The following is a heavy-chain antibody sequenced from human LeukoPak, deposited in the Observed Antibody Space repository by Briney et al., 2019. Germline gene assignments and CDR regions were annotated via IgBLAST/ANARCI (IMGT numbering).Heavy chain of an antibody. Sequence: ASVKVSCKASGYTFTSYGISWVRQAPGQGLEWMGWISAYNGNTNYAQKLQGGVTMTTDTSTSTAYMELRSLRSDGTAVYYCARPSPGQGSGWYDYDYWGQGTLVTVSS. V-gene: IGHV1-18*01. CDR2: ISAYNGNT. J-gene: IGHJ4*02. CDR3: ARPSPGQGSGWYDYDY. CDR1: GYTFTSYG. D-gene: IGHD6-19*01.